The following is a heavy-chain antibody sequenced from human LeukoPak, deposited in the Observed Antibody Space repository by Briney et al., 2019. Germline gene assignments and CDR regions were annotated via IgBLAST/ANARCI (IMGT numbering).Heavy chain of an antibody. CDR2: FNAGNGNT. J-gene: IGHJ5*02. V-gene: IGHV1-3*01. D-gene: IGHD6-19*01. CDR3: ARGFDSSGYWFDP. CDR1: GYTLTSYA. Sequence: ASVKVSCKASGYTLTSYAMHWVRQAPGPRLEWMGWFNAGNGNTKYSQKFQGRVIITWDTSASTAYMELSSLRSEDTAVYYCARGFDSSGYWFDPWGQGTLVTVSS.